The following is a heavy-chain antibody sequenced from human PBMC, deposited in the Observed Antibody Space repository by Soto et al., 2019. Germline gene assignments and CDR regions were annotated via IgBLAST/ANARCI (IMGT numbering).Heavy chain of an antibody. Sequence: GESLKISCEGPGYSFTTYWIAWVRQMPGKGLEWMGIIYPGDSGTRYSPSFQGQVTISADKSISTAYLQWSSLKASDSAMYYCARTRTSSHYYVMDVWGQGTTVTV. J-gene: IGHJ6*02. D-gene: IGHD6-13*01. V-gene: IGHV5-51*01. CDR3: ARTRTSSHYYVMDV. CDR2: IYPGDSGT. CDR1: GYSFTTYW.